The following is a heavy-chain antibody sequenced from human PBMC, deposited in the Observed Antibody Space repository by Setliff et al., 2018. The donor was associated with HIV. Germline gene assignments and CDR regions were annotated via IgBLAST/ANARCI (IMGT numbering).Heavy chain of an antibody. CDR1: EYAFSNYW. J-gene: IGHJ3*02. CDR3: VRYDVYEYGYQGFDI. D-gene: IGHD5-12*01. V-gene: IGHV5-51*01. Sequence: PGESLKISCVGSEYAFSNYWIGWVRQMPGKGLEWMGIIYPRDSKIRYSPSFQGQVTFSVDKSLNTAYLQWSSLKVSDSAIYYCVRYDVYEYGYQGFDIWGQGTTVTVS. CDR2: IYPRDSKI.